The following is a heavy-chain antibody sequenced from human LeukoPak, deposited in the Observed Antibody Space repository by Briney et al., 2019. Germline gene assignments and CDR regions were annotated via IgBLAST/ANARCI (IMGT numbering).Heavy chain of an antibody. D-gene: IGHD3-10*01. J-gene: IGHJ4*02. Sequence: PGGSLRLSCAASGFTFSSYAMHWVRQAPGKGLEWVAVISYDGSNKYYADSVKGRFTISRDNSKNPLYLQMNSLRAEDTAVYYCASPRFRFNGPEYFDYRGQGTLVTVSS. CDR2: ISYDGSNK. CDR3: ASPRFRFNGPEYFDY. CDR1: GFTFSSYA. V-gene: IGHV3-30*01.